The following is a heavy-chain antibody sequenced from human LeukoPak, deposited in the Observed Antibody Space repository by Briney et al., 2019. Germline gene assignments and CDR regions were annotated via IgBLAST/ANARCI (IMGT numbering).Heavy chain of an antibody. CDR1: GFTFSSYS. J-gene: IGHJ2*01. D-gene: IGHD4-17*01. CDR2: ISSSSSYI. Sequence: GSLRLSCAASGFTFSSYSMNWVRQAPGKGLEWVSSISSSSSYIYYADSVKGRFTISRDNAKNSLYLQMNSLRAEDTAVYYCARDYGDYGQYWYFDLWGRGTLVTVSS. V-gene: IGHV3-21*01. CDR3: ARDYGDYGQYWYFDL.